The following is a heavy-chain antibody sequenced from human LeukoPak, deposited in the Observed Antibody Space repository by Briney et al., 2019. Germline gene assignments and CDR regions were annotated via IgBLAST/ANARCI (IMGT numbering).Heavy chain of an antibody. CDR1: GFTFSNNA. V-gene: IGHV3-23*01. J-gene: IGHJ4*02. D-gene: IGHD3-10*01. Sequence: PGGSLRLSCTFSGFTFSNNAMTWVRQALGKGLEWVSTVSGSGGNTYYADSVKGRFTISRDNPKNTLWLEMNSLRAEDTAVYYCAKAIYDSGTYGYFGYWGQGTLVTVSS. CDR3: AKAIYDSGTYGYFGY. CDR2: VSGSGGNT.